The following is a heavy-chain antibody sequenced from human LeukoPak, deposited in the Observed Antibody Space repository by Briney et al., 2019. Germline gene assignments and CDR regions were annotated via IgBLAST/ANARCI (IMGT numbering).Heavy chain of an antibody. Sequence: GGSLRLSCAASGFTFSSYGMHWVRQAPGKGLEWVAFIRYDGSNKYYADSVKGRFTISRDNSKSTVYMQMNSLRAEDTAVYYCAKWIWFGESGDAFDIWGQGTMVTVSS. D-gene: IGHD3-10*01. CDR1: GFTFSSYG. J-gene: IGHJ3*02. V-gene: IGHV3-30*02. CDR2: IRYDGSNK. CDR3: AKWIWFGESGDAFDI.